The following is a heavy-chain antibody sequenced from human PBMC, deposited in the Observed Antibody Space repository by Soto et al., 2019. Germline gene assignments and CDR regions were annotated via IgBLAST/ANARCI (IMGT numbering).Heavy chain of an antibody. Sequence: SDTLSLTCAVSGGSISSGGYSWSWIRQPPGKGLEWIGYIYHSGSTYYNPSLKSRVTISVDRSKNQFSLKLSSVTAADTAVYYCARGGTDDYYDSSGLDAFDIWGQGTMVNVSS. D-gene: IGHD3-22*01. J-gene: IGHJ3*02. CDR3: ARGGTDDYYDSSGLDAFDI. CDR2: IYHSGST. CDR1: GGSISSGGYS. V-gene: IGHV4-30-2*01.